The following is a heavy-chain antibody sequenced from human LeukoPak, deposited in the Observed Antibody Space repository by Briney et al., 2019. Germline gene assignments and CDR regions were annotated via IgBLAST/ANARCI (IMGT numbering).Heavy chain of an antibody. CDR3: ARGGWLHPYYYYYYMDV. CDR1: GYTFTSYG. Sequence: GASVKVSCKASGYTFTSYGISWVRQAPGQGLEWMGGIIPIFGTANYAQKFQGRVTITTDESTSTAYMELSSLRSEDTAVYYCARGGWLHPYYYYYYMDVWGKGTTVTVSS. CDR2: IIPIFGTA. V-gene: IGHV1-69*05. D-gene: IGHD5-24*01. J-gene: IGHJ6*03.